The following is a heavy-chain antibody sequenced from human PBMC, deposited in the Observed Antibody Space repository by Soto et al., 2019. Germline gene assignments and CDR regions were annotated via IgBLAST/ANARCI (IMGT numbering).Heavy chain of an antibody. V-gene: IGHV4-59*01. J-gene: IGHJ4*02. D-gene: IGHD6-19*01. CDR2: IYYSGST. CDR3: ARDRYSNGWLDF. Sequence: PSETLSLTCSVSGGSISSYYWSWIRQPPGKELEWIGYIYYSGSTKYNPSLKSRVTISVDTSENQFSLKLSSVTAADTAVYYCARDRYSNGWLDFWGQGILVTVSS. CDR1: GGSISSYY.